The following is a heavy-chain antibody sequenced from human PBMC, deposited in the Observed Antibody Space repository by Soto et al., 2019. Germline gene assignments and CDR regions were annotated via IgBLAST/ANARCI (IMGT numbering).Heavy chain of an antibody. V-gene: IGHV1-18*01. Sequence: GASVKVSCKASGYTFTSYGISWVRQAPGQGLEWMGWISAYNGNTNYAQKLQGRVTMTTDTSTSTAYMELRSLRSDDTAVYYCARVCFGRVGSSGYNCFDPWGQETRVTVSS. D-gene: IGHD3-22*01. J-gene: IGHJ5*02. CDR1: GYTFTSYG. CDR3: ARVCFGRVGSSGYNCFDP. CDR2: ISAYNGNT.